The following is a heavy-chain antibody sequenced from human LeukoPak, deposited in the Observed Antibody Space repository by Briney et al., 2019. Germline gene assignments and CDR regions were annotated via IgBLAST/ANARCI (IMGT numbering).Heavy chain of an antibody. D-gene: IGHD3-16*01. CDR3: ARDMITFGGVPYYFDY. Sequence: GGSLRLSCAASGFTFSGYSMNWVRQAPGKGLEWVSSISSSSSYIYYADSVKGRFTISRDNAKNSLYLQMNSLRAEDTAVYYCARDMITFGGVPYYFDYWGQGTLVTVSS. CDR1: GFTFSGYS. V-gene: IGHV3-21*01. J-gene: IGHJ4*02. CDR2: ISSSSSYI.